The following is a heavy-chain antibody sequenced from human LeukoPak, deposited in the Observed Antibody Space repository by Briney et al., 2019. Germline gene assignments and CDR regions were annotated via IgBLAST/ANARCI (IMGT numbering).Heavy chain of an antibody. CDR1: GGSISSGGYS. J-gene: IGHJ6*04. V-gene: IGHV4-30-2*01. CDR2: IYHSGST. Sequence: SQTLSLTCAVSGGSISSGGYSWRWSRQPPGRGLEWIVYIYHSGSTYYNPSLKSRVTISVDRSKNQFSLKLSSVTAADTAVYYRARGEYGSGSYYTYYYYGMDVWGKGTTVTVSS. CDR3: ARGEYGSGSYYTYYYYGMDV. D-gene: IGHD3-10*01.